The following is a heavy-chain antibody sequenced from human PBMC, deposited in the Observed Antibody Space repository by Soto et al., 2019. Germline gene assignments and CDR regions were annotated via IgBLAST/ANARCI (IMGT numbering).Heavy chain of an antibody. CDR1: GGSISSSTDY. CDR2: FFIGGNT. J-gene: IGHJ5*02. CDR3: AREYSNGWHRWFDP. V-gene: IGHV4-39*07. Sequence: SETLSLTCAVSGGSISSSTDYWGWMRQPPGKGLEWIGSFFIGGNTYYNPSLKSRVTISVDTSKNQFSLKLSSVTAADTAVYYCAREYSNGWHRWFDPWGQGTLVTVSS. D-gene: IGHD6-19*01.